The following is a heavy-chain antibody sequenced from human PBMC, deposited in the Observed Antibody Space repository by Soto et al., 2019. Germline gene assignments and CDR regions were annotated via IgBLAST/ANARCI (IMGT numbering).Heavy chain of an antibody. V-gene: IGHV1-18*01. Sequence: ASVKVSCKASGYTFTSYGISWVRQAPGQGLEWIGWISAYNGNTNYAQKLQGRVTMTTDTSTSTAYMELRSLRSDDTAVYYCARGYFDILTGYLTAEDDFDYWGQGTLVTVSS. D-gene: IGHD3-9*01. J-gene: IGHJ4*02. CDR2: ISAYNGNT. CDR1: GYTFTSYG. CDR3: ARGYFDILTGYLTAEDDFDY.